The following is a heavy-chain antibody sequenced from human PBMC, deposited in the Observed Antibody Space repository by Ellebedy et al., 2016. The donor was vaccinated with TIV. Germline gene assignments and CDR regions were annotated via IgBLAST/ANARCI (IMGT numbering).Heavy chain of an antibody. Sequence: KVSXXGSGYSFTSYWIGWVRQMHGKGLEWMGIIYPGDSDTRYSPSFQGQVTISADKSISTAYLQWSSLKASDTAMYYCASRKRYFDAFDTWGQGTMVTVSS. V-gene: IGHV5-51*01. CDR3: ASRKRYFDAFDT. D-gene: IGHD3-9*01. CDR2: IYPGDSDT. CDR1: GYSFTSYW. J-gene: IGHJ3*02.